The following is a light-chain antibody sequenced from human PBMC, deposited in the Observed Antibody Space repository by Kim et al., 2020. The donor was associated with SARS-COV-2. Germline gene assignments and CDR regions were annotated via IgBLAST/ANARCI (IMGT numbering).Light chain of an antibody. Sequence: SSELTQDPAVSVALGQIVRITCQGDSLRSYYASWYQQKPGQAPVLVIYGKNNRPSGIPDRFSGSSSGNTASLTITGAQAEDEADYYCNSRDSSGNHWVFGGGTQRTVL. CDR1: SLRSYY. CDR3: NSRDSSGNHWV. V-gene: IGLV3-19*01. J-gene: IGLJ3*02. CDR2: GKN.